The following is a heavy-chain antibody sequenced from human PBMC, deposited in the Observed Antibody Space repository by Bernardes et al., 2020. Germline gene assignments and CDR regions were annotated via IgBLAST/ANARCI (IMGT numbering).Heavy chain of an antibody. J-gene: IGHJ5*02. Sequence: ASVKVSCKASGYTFTGYYMHWVRQAPGQGLEWMGRINPNSGGTNYAQKFQGRVTMTRDTSISTAYMELSRLRSDDTAVYYCAREDKEYYDFWSGYYDWFDPWGQGTLVTVSS. V-gene: IGHV1-2*06. CDR1: GYTFTGYY. CDR3: AREDKEYYDFWSGYYDWFDP. D-gene: IGHD3-3*01. CDR2: INPNSGGT.